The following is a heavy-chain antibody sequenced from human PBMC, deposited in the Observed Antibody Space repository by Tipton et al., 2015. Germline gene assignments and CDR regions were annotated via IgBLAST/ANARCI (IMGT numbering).Heavy chain of an antibody. J-gene: IGHJ6*02. CDR1: GGSISVSSVY. CDR2: VYFTGST. V-gene: IGHV4-39*01. CDR3: ARHVGHCSGGSCYPGRFGMDV. D-gene: IGHD2-15*01. Sequence: TLSLTCTVSGGSISVSSVYWGWIRQPPGKGLEWIGNVYFTGSTHYNSSLKSRVSISVDTSKNQFSLKLSSVTAADAAVYYCARHVGHCSGGSCYPGRFGMDVWGQGTAVTVSS.